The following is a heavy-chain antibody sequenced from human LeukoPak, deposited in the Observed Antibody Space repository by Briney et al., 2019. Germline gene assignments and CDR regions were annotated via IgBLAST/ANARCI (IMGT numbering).Heavy chain of an antibody. CDR2: INPNSGGT. CDR1: GYTFTGYY. CDR3: ARDRYYDRLYYYYGMDV. V-gene: IGHV1-2*04. D-gene: IGHD3-22*01. J-gene: IGHJ6*02. Sequence: ASVKASCKASGYTFTGYYMHWVRQAPGQGLEWMGWINPNSGGTNYAQKFQGWVTMTRDTSISTAYMELSSLRSEDTAVYYCARDRYYDRLYYYYGMDVWGQGTTVTVSS.